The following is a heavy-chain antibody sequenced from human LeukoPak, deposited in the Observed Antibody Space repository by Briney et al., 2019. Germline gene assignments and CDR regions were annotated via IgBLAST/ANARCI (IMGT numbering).Heavy chain of an antibody. CDR1: GFSLSRYW. D-gene: IGHD3-22*01. Sequence: GGSLRLSCAASGFSLSRYWMSWVRQAPGKGPEWLSVIYRGGTTYYAGSVKGRFTISRDDSKNTLYLQMNSLRAEDTAVYYCARDYYYDDSGQPVRLDYWGQGTLVTVSS. CDR2: IYRGGTT. J-gene: IGHJ4*02. V-gene: IGHV3-66*01. CDR3: ARDYYYDDSGQPVRLDY.